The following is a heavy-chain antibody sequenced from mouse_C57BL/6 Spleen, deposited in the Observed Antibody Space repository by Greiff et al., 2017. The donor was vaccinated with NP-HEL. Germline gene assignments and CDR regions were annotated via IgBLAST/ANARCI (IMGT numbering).Heavy chain of an antibody. Sequence: QVQLQQPGAELVRPGSSVKLSCKASGYTFTSYWMDWVKQRPGQGLEWIGNIYPSDSETHYNQKFKDKATLTVDKSSSTAYMQLSSLTSEDSAVYYCARSLYYYGSKKDFDYWGQGTTLTVSS. V-gene: IGHV1-61*01. CDR3: ARSLYYYGSKKDFDY. CDR1: GYTFTSYW. J-gene: IGHJ2*01. D-gene: IGHD1-1*01. CDR2: IYPSDSET.